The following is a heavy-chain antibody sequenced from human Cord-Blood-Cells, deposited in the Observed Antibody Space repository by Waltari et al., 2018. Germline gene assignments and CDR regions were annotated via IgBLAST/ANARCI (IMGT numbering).Heavy chain of an antibody. D-gene: IGHD3-10*01. CDR3: ARGPVRGGRFAY. Sequence: QVQLVQSGAEVKKPGASVKVSCKASGYTFTSYAMHWVRQAPGQRLELMGWINAGNGNTKYSQKFQGRVTITRDTSACTAYMELGSVRAEDTAVYYCARGPVRGGRFAYWGQGTLVTVSS. V-gene: IGHV1-3*01. J-gene: IGHJ4*02. CDR1: GYTFTSYA. CDR2: INAGNGNT.